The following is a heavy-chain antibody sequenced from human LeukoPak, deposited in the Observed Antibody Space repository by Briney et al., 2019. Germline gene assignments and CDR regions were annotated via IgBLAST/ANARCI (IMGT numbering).Heavy chain of an antibody. CDR3: ARDSPLPGY. Sequence: GSLRLSCTASGFTFSSYWMHWVRQAPGKGLVWVSRINSDGSSTSYADSVKGRFTISRDNAKNTLHMQMNSMRAEDTAVYYCARDSPLPGYWGQGTLVTVSS. CDR2: INSDGSST. D-gene: IGHD1-14*01. J-gene: IGHJ4*02. V-gene: IGHV3-74*01. CDR1: GFTFSSYW.